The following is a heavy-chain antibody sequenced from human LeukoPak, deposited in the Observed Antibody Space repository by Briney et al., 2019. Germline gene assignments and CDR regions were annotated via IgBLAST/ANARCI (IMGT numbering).Heavy chain of an antibody. CDR1: GFTVSSSH. CDR3: ARGRDYFPIDY. J-gene: IGHJ4*02. Sequence: GGSLRLSCAASGFTVSSSHMTWVRQTAGKGLVWVSVTYSGGNTDYADSVKGRFTISRDNSRNTLYLQMSSLRVEDTAIYYCARGRDYFPIDYWGQGTFVIVSS. CDR2: TYSGGNT. D-gene: IGHD2/OR15-2a*01. V-gene: IGHV3-53*01.